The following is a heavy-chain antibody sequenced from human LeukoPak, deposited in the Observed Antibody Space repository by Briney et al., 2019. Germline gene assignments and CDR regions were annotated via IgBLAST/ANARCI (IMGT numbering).Heavy chain of an antibody. CDR2: FDPEHNKI. CDR1: GYKFTDLS. Sequence: ASVKVSCKVSGYKFTDLSIHWVRQAPEKGLEWMGGFDPEHNKIIYAQNFRGRVTMSEDTSTSTVYMELRSLRSEDTAVYYCARAQWCSSTSCYTGSYYCYYMDVWGKGTTVTVSS. V-gene: IGHV1-24*01. D-gene: IGHD2-2*02. J-gene: IGHJ6*03. CDR3: ARAQWCSSTSCYTGSYYCYYMDV.